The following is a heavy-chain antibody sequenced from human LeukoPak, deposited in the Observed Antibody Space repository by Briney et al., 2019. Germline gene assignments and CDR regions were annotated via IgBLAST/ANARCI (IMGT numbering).Heavy chain of an antibody. CDR2: INHSGST. D-gene: IGHD4-17*01. CDR3: ASLGIDGDLDAFDI. Sequence: SETLSLTCAVYGGSFSGYYWSWIRQPPGKGLEWIGEINHSGSTNYNPSLKSRVTISVDTSKNQFSLKLSSVTAADPAVYYCASLGIDGDLDAFDIWGQGKMVTVSS. J-gene: IGHJ3*02. CDR1: GGSFSGYY. V-gene: IGHV4-34*01.